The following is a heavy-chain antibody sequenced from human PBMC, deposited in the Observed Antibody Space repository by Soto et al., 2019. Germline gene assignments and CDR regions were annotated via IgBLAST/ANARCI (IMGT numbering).Heavy chain of an antibody. D-gene: IGHD6-13*01. CDR3: AKDVHYNSRTDYFDY. V-gene: IGHV3-23*01. CDR1: GFTFNSSA. CDR2: IGGTGGST. J-gene: IGHJ4*02. Sequence: EVQLLESGGGLVQPGGSLRLSCAASGFTFNSSAMSWVRQAPGKGLEWVSAIGGTGGSTYYADSVKGRFTISRDNSKNTLFLQMNSLRAEDTAVYSCAKDVHYNSRTDYFDYWGQGTLVTVSS.